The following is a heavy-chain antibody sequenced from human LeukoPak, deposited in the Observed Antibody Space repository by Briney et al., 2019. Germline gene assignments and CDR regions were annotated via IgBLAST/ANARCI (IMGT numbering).Heavy chain of an antibody. J-gene: IGHJ5*02. CDR2: IYYSGST. Sequence: SETLSLTCTVSGGSISSYYWNWIRQPPGKGLEWIGFIYYSGSTKYNPSLKSRVTISVDTSKNQFSLKLSSVTAADTAVYYCARSRTTVTNWFDPWGQGTLVTVSS. D-gene: IGHD4-17*01. CDR1: GGSISSYY. CDR3: ARSRTTVTNWFDP. V-gene: IGHV4-59*08.